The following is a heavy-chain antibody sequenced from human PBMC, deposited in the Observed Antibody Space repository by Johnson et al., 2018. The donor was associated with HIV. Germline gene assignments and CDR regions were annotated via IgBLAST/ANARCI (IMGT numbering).Heavy chain of an antibody. CDR2: ISYDGSNK. Sequence: VQLVESGGGVVQPGRSLRLSCAASGFTFSSYAMHWVRQAPGKGLEWVAVISYDGSNKYYADSVKGRFTISRDNSKNTLYLQMNSLRAEDTSLYYCAKVKSWGLDAFDIWGQGTMVTVSS. CDR1: GFTFSSYA. J-gene: IGHJ3*02. V-gene: IGHV3-30*04. CDR3: AKVKSWGLDAFDI. D-gene: IGHD7-27*01.